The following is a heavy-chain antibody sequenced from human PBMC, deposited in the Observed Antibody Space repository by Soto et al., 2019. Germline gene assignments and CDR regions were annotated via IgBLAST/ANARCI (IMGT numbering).Heavy chain of an antibody. CDR3: ARGNMDV. J-gene: IGHJ6*02. V-gene: IGHV3-30-3*01. CDR1: AFTLSKFA. CDR2: TSKDGINT. Sequence: QVQLVESGGGVVQPGRSLRLSCAASAFTLSKFAMHWVRQAPGKGLEWVAVTSKDGINTYYADAVKGRFTISRDNSKSTIYLQMNSLRTEATAMSYCARGNMDVWGQGTTVTVSS. D-gene: IGHD1-1*01.